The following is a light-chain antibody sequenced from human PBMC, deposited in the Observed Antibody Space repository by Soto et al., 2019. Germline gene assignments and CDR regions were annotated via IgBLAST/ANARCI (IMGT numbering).Light chain of an antibody. V-gene: IGLV3-9*01. CDR1: NIGGKN. Sequence: SYELTQPLSVSVALGQTARITCGGNNIGGKNVHWYHQKPGQAPVLVIYRDSNRPSGIPERFSGSNSGNTATLSISRAQAGDEADYYCQVWDSSTAVFGGGTKLTVL. CDR2: RDS. CDR3: QVWDSSTAV. J-gene: IGLJ2*01.